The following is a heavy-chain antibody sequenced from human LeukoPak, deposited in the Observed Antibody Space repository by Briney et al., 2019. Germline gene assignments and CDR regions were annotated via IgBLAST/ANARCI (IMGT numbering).Heavy chain of an antibody. J-gene: IGHJ1*01. CDR2: INPNSGGT. V-gene: IGHV1-2*02. Sequence: GASVKVSCTASGYTFTGYYIHWVRQAPGQGLGWMGWINPNSGGTNYAQKFKGRVTMTRDTSISTAYMELSRLRADDTAVYYCARGSFSADAPLVLDYFHHWGQGTLVTDSS. CDR1: GYTFTGYY. CDR3: ARGSFSADAPLVLDYFHH. D-gene: IGHD5-18*01.